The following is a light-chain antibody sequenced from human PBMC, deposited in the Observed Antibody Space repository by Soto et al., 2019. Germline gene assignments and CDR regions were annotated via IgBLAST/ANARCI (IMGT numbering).Light chain of an antibody. CDR2: DVS. V-gene: IGKV1-5*01. Sequence: IQMTQSPSSLSASVGGRGPITYRASQSIKNVLAWYQQKPGKAPKRLIYDVSSLESGVPSRFSGSGSGTEFTLTISSLQPDDFATYYCQRYDSYSLTFGGGTKVDIK. J-gene: IGKJ4*02. CDR3: QRYDSYSLT. CDR1: QSIKNV.